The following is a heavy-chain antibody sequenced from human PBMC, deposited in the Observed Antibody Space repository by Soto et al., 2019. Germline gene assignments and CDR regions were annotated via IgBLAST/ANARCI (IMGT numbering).Heavy chain of an antibody. CDR3: ARREIQGPIDY. V-gene: IGHV4-28*01. D-gene: IGHD1-26*01. Sequence: MASETLSLTCAVSGYSISSRNWWGWIRQPPGKGLEWIGYIYYSGTTYYNPSLKSRVTMSVDTSKTQFSLKLTSVTAVDTAVYYCARREIQGPIDYWGQGTLVTVSS. CDR2: IYYSGTT. CDR1: GYSISSRNW. J-gene: IGHJ4*02.